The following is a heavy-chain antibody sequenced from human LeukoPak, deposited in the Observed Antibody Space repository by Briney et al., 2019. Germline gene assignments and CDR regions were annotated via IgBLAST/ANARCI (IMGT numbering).Heavy chain of an antibody. CDR3: AREGEVRSSWYINYYYGMDV. J-gene: IGHJ6*04. Sequence: KPSETLSLTCAVYGGSFSGYYWSWIRQPPGKGLEWIGEINHSGSTNYNPSLKSRVTISVDTSKNQFSLKLSSVTAADTAVYYCAREGEVRSSWYINYYYGMDVWGKGTTVTVSS. V-gene: IGHV4-34*01. D-gene: IGHD6-13*01. CDR2: INHSGST. CDR1: GGSFSGYY.